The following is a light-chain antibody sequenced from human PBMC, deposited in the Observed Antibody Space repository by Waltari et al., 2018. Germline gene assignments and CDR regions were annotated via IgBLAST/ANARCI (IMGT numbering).Light chain of an antibody. Sequence: QSVLTQPPSASGTPGQRVNISCSGSSSNIGNNPINCYHQLPGAAPKLLIYSNNQRPSGVYDVFCGYKSDTSASLTISGRQSEDEADYYCATWDDNRTGVVFGGGTTLTV. CDR3: ATWDDNRTGVV. J-gene: IGLJ2*01. V-gene: IGLV1-44*01. CDR2: SNN. CDR1: SSNIGNNP.